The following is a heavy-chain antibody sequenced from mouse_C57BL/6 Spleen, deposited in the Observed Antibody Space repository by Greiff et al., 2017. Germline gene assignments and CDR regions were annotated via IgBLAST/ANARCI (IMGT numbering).Heavy chain of an antibody. CDR1: GFSLTSYA. D-gene: IGHD1-1*01. J-gene: IGHJ1*03. CDR3: ARNVRFTTVVATKSWYFDV. Sequence: QVQLKESGPGLVAPSQSLSITCTVSGFSLTSYAISWVRQPPGKGLEWLGVIWTGGGTNYNSALKSRLSISKGNSKSQVFLKMNSLQTDDTARYYCARNVRFTTVVATKSWYFDVWGTGTTVTVSS. CDR2: IWTGGGT. V-gene: IGHV2-9-1*01.